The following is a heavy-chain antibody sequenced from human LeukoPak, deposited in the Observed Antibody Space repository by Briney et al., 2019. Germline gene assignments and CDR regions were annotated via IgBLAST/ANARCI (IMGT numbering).Heavy chain of an antibody. CDR2: LGGSGGTT. CDR1: GITLSNYG. CDR3: AKRGVVIRVILVGFHKEAYYFDS. V-gene: IGHV3-23*01. J-gene: IGHJ4*02. D-gene: IGHD3-22*01. Sequence: PGGSLRLSCAVSGITLSNYGMIWVRQAPGKGLEWVAGLGGSGGTTNYADSVKGRFTISRDNRKNTLYLQMNSLRAEDTAVYLCAKRGVVIRVILVGFHKEAYYFDSWGQGALVTVSS.